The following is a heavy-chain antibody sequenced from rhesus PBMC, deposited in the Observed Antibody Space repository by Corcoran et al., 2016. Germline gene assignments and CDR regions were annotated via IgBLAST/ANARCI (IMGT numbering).Heavy chain of an antibody. V-gene: IGHV4-165*02. CDR1: GYSLSGYF. CDR2: IGGSTGIT. D-gene: IGHD3-28*01. CDR3: ARFPGYYPNFDF. J-gene: IGHJ4*01. Sequence: QVQLQESGPGLVKPSETLSLTCSSSGYSLSGYFGNWIRRPSGKGLEWLGYIGGSTGITYYNASLKSLVSFSTDTSKNQFSLKLTSMTAADTAVYYCARFPGYYPNFDFWGQGILVTVSS.